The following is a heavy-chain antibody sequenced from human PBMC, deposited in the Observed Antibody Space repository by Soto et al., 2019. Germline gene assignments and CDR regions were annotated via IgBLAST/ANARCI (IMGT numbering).Heavy chain of an antibody. J-gene: IGHJ6*02. CDR3: ARHLNYYGSGKDYYGMDV. CDR1: GFTFSSYG. V-gene: IGHV3-33*01. D-gene: IGHD3-10*01. CDR2: IWYDGSNK. Sequence: QVQLVESGGGVVQPGRSLRLSCAASGFTFSSYGMHWVRQAPGKGLEWVAVIWYDGSNKYYADSVKGRFTISRDNSKNTLYLQMNSLRADDTAVYYCARHLNYYGSGKDYYGMDVWGQGTTVTVSS.